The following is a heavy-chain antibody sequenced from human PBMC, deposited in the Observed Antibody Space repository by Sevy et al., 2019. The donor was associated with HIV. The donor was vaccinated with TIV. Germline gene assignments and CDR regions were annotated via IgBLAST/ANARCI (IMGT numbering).Heavy chain of an antibody. V-gene: IGHV3-21*01. Sequence: GGSLRLSCVVSGFTFSKYPMNWVRQAPGKGLEWVSSISSSSNYIYYGDSVKGRFTISRDNAKNSLYLQMNSLRADDTVVYYCARDGGCSSTACLLYFDYWGQGTLVTVSS. CDR3: ARDGGCSSTACLLYFDY. D-gene: IGHD2-2*01. J-gene: IGHJ4*02. CDR2: ISSSSNYI. CDR1: GFTFSKYP.